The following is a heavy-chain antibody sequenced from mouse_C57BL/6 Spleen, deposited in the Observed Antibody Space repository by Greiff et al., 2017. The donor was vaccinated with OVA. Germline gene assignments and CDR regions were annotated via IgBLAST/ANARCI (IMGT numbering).Heavy chain of an antibody. J-gene: IGHJ1*03. CDR3: ARNGMRLGDWYFDV. V-gene: IGHV1-81*01. CDR2: IYPRSGNT. D-gene: IGHD4-1*01. CDR1: GYTFTSYG. Sequence: QVQLKESGAELARPGASVKLSCKASGYTFTSYGISWVKQRTGQGLEWIGEIYPRSGNTYYNEKFKGKATLTADKSSSTAYMELRSLTSEDSAVYFCARNGMRLGDWYFDVWGTGTTVTVSS.